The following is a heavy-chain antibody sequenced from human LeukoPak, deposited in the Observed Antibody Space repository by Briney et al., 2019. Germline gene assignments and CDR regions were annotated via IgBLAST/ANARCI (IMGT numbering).Heavy chain of an antibody. V-gene: IGHV3-7*01. CDR2: IKQDGSEK. CDR1: GFTFSSYW. D-gene: IGHD6-6*01. J-gene: IGHJ4*02. Sequence: PGGSLRLSCAASGFTFSSYWMSWVRQAPGKGQEWVANIKQDGSEKYYVDSVKGRFTISRDNAKNSLYLQMNSLRAEDTAVYYCARWYSSSSWGYWGQGTLVTVSS. CDR3: ARWYSSSSWGY.